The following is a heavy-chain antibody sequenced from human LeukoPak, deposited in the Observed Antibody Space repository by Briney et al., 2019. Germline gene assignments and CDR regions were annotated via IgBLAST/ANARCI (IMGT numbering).Heavy chain of an antibody. V-gene: IGHV3-30-3*01. CDR3: AREQSGPGEGMDV. Sequence: GRSLRLSCAASRFTFSSYAMHWVRQAPGKGLEWVAVISYDGSNKYYADSVKGRFTISRDNSKNTLYLQMNSLRAEDTAVYYCAREQSGPGEGMDVWGQGTTVTVSS. CDR2: ISYDGSNK. CDR1: RFTFSSYA. J-gene: IGHJ6*02. D-gene: IGHD2-15*01.